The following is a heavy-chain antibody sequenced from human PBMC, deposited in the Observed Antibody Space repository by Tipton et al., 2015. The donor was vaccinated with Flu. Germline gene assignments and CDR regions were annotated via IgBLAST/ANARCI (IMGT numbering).Heavy chain of an antibody. V-gene: IGHV5-10-1*01. J-gene: IGHJ6*03. CDR2: IDPSDSYT. CDR3: ARHPYYYDSSGYPHYYYYMDV. Sequence: VQLVQSGAEVKKPGESLRISCKGSGYSFTSYWISWVRQMPGKGLEWMGRIDPSDSYTNYSPSFQGHVTISADKSISTAYLQWSSLKASDTAMYYCARHPYYYDSSGYPHYYYYMDVWGKGTTVTVSS. D-gene: IGHD3-22*01. CDR1: GYSFTSYW.